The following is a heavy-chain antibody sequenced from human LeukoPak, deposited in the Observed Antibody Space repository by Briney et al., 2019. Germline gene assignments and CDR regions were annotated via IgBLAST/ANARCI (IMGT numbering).Heavy chain of an antibody. J-gene: IGHJ4*02. CDR3: ASTRRAAVAGRFDS. V-gene: IGHV4-4*09. D-gene: IGHD6-19*01. CDR2: IYHSGNT. Sequence: SETLSLTCNVSGASMSSNYWSWIRQPPGRGLEWIGYIYHSGNTNYSPFLESRVTMSVDESKNQFSLRVHFVSAADTAVYYCASTRRAAVAGRFDSWGQGTLVTVSS. CDR1: GASMSSNY.